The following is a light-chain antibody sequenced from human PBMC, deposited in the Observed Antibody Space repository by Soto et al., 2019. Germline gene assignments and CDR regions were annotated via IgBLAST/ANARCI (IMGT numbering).Light chain of an antibody. J-gene: IGLJ2*01. CDR3: SSFADSNNVL. CDR2: EVN. Sequence: QSALTQPPSASGSPGQSVTISCTGTSSDVGGHNSVSWYQQHPGKAPKLMIYEVNKRPSGVPDRFSGSKSGNTASLTVSGLQAEDEADYYCSSFADSNNVLFGGGTKLTVL. CDR1: SSDVGGHNS. V-gene: IGLV2-8*01.